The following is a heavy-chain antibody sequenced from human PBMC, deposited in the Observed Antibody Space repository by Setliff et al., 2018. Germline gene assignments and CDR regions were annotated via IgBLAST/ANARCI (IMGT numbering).Heavy chain of an antibody. CDR2: INHSGTT. Sequence: SETLSLTCVVYGGSFSGYYWSWIRQPPGKGLEWVGEINHSGTTNYNPSLKSRVTISVDTSKNQFSLKLNSVIAADTSVYYCARGPKSGSYNDAFDIWGQGTMVTVSS. V-gene: IGHV4-34*01. CDR3: ARGPKSGSYNDAFDI. D-gene: IGHD1-26*01. J-gene: IGHJ3*02. CDR1: GGSFSGYY.